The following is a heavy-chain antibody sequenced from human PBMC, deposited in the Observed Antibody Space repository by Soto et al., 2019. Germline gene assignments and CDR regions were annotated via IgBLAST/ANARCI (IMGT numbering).Heavy chain of an antibody. J-gene: IGHJ5*02. V-gene: IGHV3-30-3*01. CDR2: ISYDGSNK. D-gene: IGHD2-15*01. CDR1: GFTFSSYA. Sequence: GGSLRLSCAASGFTFSSYAMHWVRQAPGKGLEWVAVISYDGSNKYYADSVKGRFTISRDNSKNTLYLQMNSLRAEDTAVYYCARVRSCSGGSCYFRGSRFDPWGQGTLVTVPQ. CDR3: ARVRSCSGGSCYFRGSRFDP.